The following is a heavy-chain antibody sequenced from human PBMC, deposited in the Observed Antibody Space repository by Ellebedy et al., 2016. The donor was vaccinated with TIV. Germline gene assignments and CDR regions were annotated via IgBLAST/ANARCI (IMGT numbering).Heavy chain of an antibody. CDR3: ARDTAMDY. J-gene: IGHJ4*02. CDR2: IKHDGSET. D-gene: IGHD5-18*01. CDR1: GFTSSTYA. V-gene: IGHV3-7*01. Sequence: PGGSLTLSCAASGFTSSTYAMSWVRQATGKGLEWVANIKHDGSETYYVDSVKGRFTISRDNARNSLDLEMNSLRADDTAVYYCARDTAMDYWGQGTLVTVSS.